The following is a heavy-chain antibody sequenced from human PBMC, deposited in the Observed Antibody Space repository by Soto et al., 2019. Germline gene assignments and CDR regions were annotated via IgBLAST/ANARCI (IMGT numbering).Heavy chain of an antibody. CDR2: IYYTGST. V-gene: IGHV4-59*01. Sequence: PSETLSLTCTVSGGSITTFYWSWIQQPPGKGLEWIGSIYYTGSTNYNPSLKSRVTISADTSKNQFYLNLTSVTAADTAVYYCARDSVAPTWGQGTLVTVSS. CDR3: ARDSVAPT. D-gene: IGHD1-26*01. J-gene: IGHJ4*02. CDR1: GGSITTFY.